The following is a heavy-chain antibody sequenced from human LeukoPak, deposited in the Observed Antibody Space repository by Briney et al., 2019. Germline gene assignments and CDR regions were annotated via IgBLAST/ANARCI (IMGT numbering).Heavy chain of an antibody. D-gene: IGHD2-2*01. Sequence: GWSLRLSCVACGFTFSRFWLSWVGQVAGRGLEWVANIKDDGSENHHVDSVRGRFTISRDNAKNSLYLQMNSLRAEDTAVYYCATNGHSHANWGQGTLVTVSS. V-gene: IGHV3-7*01. J-gene: IGHJ4*02. CDR2: IKDDGSEN. CDR3: ATNGHSHAN. CDR1: GFTFSRFW.